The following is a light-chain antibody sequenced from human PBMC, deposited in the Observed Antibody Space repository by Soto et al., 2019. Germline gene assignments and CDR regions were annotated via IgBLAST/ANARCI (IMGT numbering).Light chain of an antibody. CDR2: GAS. Sequence: EIVMTQSPATLSVAQGERATLSCRASQSVSRNLAWYQQKPGQAPRLLIYGASTRATGIPARFSGSGSGTEVTLTISSLQSEDFAVYSCQHYNNWPPLTFGGGTKVEIK. V-gene: IGKV3-15*01. J-gene: IGKJ4*01. CDR3: QHYNNWPPLT. CDR1: QSVSRN.